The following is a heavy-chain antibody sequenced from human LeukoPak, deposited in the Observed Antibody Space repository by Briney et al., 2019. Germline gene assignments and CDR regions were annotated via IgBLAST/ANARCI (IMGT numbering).Heavy chain of an antibody. Sequence: GGSLRLSCAASGFTVGNNHMNWVRQAPGEGLEWVSLIYSGGNTQYADSVKGRFIIFRDSSKNTLYLQMNSLRVEDTAVYYCATRAVAAPYWGQGTLVTVSS. J-gene: IGHJ4*02. CDR3: ATRAVAAPY. V-gene: IGHV3-66*01. CDR1: GFTVGNNH. D-gene: IGHD6-19*01. CDR2: IYSGGNT.